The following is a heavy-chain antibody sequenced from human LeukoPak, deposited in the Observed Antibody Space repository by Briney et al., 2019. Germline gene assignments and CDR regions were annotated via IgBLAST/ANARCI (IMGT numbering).Heavy chain of an antibody. V-gene: IGHV4-59*01. CDR1: GGSISSYY. J-gene: IGHJ4*02. CDR2: IYYSGST. D-gene: IGHD3-22*01. CDR3: ARVSKSSGSAFDY. Sequence: PSETLSLTCTVSGGSISSYYWSWIRQPPGKGLEWIGYIYYSGSTNYNPSLKSRVTISVDTSKNQFSLKLSSVTAADTAVYYCARVSKSSGSAFDYWGQGTLVTVSS.